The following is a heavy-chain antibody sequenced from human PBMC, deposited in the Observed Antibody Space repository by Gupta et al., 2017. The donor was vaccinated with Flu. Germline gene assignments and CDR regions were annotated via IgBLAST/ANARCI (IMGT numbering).Heavy chain of an antibody. D-gene: IGHD3-16*01. Sequence: QVQLVESGGGVVQPGRSLRLSCTASGFLFSSYGRPWVRQAPGKGLEWLTVMSNDGSNKYYADSVRGRFTISRDNSKNTLFLQMNSLRTEDTAVYYCARDSGGRYFDYWGQGTLGTVSS. CDR2: MSNDGSNK. CDR3: ARDSGGRYFDY. CDR1: GFLFSSYG. V-gene: IGHV3-30*03. J-gene: IGHJ4*02.